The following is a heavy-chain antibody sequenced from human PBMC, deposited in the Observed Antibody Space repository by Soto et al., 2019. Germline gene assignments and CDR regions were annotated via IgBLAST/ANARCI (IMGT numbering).Heavy chain of an antibody. CDR3: ARGGRYLEWFPWFDP. V-gene: IGHV1-8*01. D-gene: IGHD3-3*01. CDR2: INPNSGDT. J-gene: IGHJ5*02. CDR1: GYTFSSYN. Sequence: QVQLVQSGAEVKRPGASVKVSCKASGYTFSSYNIYWVRQASGQGLEWMGWINPNSGDTGYAHNSWGRVTLTRDPAIRTAYMELTSLKSEDTAVYYCARGGRYLEWFPWFDPWGQGTLVTVSS.